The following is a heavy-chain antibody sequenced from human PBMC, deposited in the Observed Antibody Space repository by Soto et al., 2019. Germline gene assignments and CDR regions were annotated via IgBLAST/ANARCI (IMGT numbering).Heavy chain of an antibody. CDR2: IYYSGST. CDR3: ARKPVYSPSGTSHYFDF. Sequence: SETLSLTCTVSGGSISSGDYYWSWIRQPPGKGLEWIGYIYYSGSTYYNPSRKSRVTISVDTSKNQFSLKLSSVTAADTAVYYCARKPVYSPSGTSHYFDFSGQGTLVTVSS. D-gene: IGHD3-10*01. V-gene: IGHV4-30-4*01. J-gene: IGHJ4*02. CDR1: GGSISSGDYY.